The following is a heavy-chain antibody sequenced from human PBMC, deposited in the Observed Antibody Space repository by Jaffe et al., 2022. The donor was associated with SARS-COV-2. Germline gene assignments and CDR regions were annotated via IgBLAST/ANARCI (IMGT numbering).Heavy chain of an antibody. J-gene: IGHJ3*02. V-gene: IGHV3-49*03. D-gene: IGHD5-12*01. CDR2: IRSKAYGGTT. CDR3: TRETSGYELGWLGSGSIYAFDI. Sequence: EVQLVESGGGLVQPGRSLRLSCTASGFTFGDYAMSWFRQAPGKGLEWVGFIRSKAYGGTTEYAASVKGRFTISRDDSKSIAYLQMNSLKTEDTAVYYCTRETSGYELGWLGSGSIYAFDIWGQGTMVTVSS. CDR1: GFTFGDYA.